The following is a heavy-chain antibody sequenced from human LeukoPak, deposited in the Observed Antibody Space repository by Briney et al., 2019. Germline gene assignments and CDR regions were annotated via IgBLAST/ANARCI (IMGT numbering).Heavy chain of an antibody. CDR3: VKAVGCGTSCYIIDF. CDR2: ISSSSDST. J-gene: IGHJ4*02. D-gene: IGHD2-2*02. CDR1: GFTFSSYA. V-gene: IGHV3-64D*09. Sequence: PGGSLRLSCSASGFTFSSYAFHWVRQAPGKGLEHVSLISSSSDSTYYADSVKGRFTISRDNSKNTLYLQMSNLRPEDTSVYYCVKAVGCGTSCYIIDFWGQGTLVTVSS.